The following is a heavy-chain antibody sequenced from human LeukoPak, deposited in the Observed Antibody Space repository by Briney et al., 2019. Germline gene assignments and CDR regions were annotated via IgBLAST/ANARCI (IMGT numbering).Heavy chain of an antibody. Sequence: SSETLSLTCTVSGGSISSSSYYWGWIRQPPGKGLEWIGSIYYSGSTYYNPSLKSRVTISVDTSKNQFPLKLSSVTAADTAVYYCARVYYGDYAYYYYYMDVWGKGTTVTISS. CDR2: IYYSGST. CDR1: GGSISSSSYY. J-gene: IGHJ6*03. D-gene: IGHD4-17*01. V-gene: IGHV4-39*01. CDR3: ARVYYGDYAYYYYYMDV.